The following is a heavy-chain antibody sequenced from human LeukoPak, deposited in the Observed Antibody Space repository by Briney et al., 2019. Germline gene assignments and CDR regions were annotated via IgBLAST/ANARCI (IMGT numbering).Heavy chain of an antibody. J-gene: IGHJ4*02. D-gene: IGHD3-22*01. CDR2: IRYDGSNK. Sequence: GGSLRLSCAASGFTFSSYGMHWVRQAPGKGLEWVAFIRYDGSNKYYADSVKGRFTISRDNSKNTLYLQMNSLRAEDTAVYYCAKGSTVVATLYYFDYWGQGTLVTV. V-gene: IGHV3-30*02. CDR3: AKGSTVVATLYYFDY. CDR1: GFTFSSYG.